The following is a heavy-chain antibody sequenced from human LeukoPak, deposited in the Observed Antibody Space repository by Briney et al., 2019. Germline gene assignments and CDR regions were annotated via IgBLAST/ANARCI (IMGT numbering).Heavy chain of an antibody. J-gene: IGHJ4*02. Sequence: GGSLRLSCAASGFTFSSYSMNWVRQAPGKGLKWVSYISSSSSTIYYADSVKGRFTISRDNAKNSLYLQMNSLRAEDTAVYYCAGSYSSSWYGVDYWGRGTLVTVSS. CDR2: ISSSSSTI. D-gene: IGHD6-13*01. CDR1: GFTFSSYS. V-gene: IGHV3-48*01. CDR3: AGSYSSSWYGVDY.